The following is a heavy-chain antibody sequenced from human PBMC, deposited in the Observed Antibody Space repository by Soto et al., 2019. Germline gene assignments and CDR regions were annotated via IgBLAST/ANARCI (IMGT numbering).Heavy chain of an antibody. V-gene: IGHV4-4*02. CDR2: IHYSGDI. CDR3: LCNGYYSLEY. CDR1: GDSMTSSDW. D-gene: IGHD3-22*01. J-gene: IGHJ4*02. Sequence: QVQLQESGPGLVKPSGTLSLTCAVSGDSMTSSDWWSWVRQAPGQGLEWIGEIHYSGDINYDPSRRRRDTLSVDRSKNQFTLNLSSVTAADTAVYFCLCNGYYSLEYWGQGTLVIVSP.